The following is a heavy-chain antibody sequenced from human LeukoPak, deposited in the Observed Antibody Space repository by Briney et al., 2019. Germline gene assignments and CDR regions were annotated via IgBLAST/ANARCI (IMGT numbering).Heavy chain of an antibody. D-gene: IGHD1-26*01. Sequence: SETLSLTCAVYGGSFSGYYWSWVRQPPGKGLEWIGEINHSGSTNYNPSLKSRVTISVDTSKNQFSLKLSSVTAADTAVYYCARGVGATFGNWGQGTLVTVSS. CDR2: INHSGST. V-gene: IGHV4-34*01. J-gene: IGHJ4*02. CDR3: ARGVGATFGN. CDR1: GGSFSGYY.